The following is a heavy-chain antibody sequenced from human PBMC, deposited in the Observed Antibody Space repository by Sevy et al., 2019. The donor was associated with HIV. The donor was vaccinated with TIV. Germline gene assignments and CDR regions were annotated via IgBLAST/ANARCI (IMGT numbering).Heavy chain of an antibody. Sequence: GGSLRRSCAASGFPFSSYAMSWVRQAPGKGLEWVSTLIGGGSRTYYADSVTGRFIISRDNPRNTLYLEMNSLRADDTAIYYRAKRRVQSGLSGGGANYGMDVCGRGTTVTVSS. CDR3: AKRRVQSGLSGGGANYGMDV. CDR2: LIGGGSRT. CDR1: GFPFSSYA. V-gene: IGHV3-23*01. J-gene: IGHJ6*02. D-gene: IGHD2-8*02.